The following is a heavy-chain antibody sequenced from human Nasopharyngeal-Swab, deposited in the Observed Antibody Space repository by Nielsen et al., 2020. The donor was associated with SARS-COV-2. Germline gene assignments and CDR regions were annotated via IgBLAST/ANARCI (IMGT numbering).Heavy chain of an antibody. CDR3: ALDYYDSSGYSRPNDY. V-gene: IGHV4-39*07. J-gene: IGHJ4*02. D-gene: IGHD3-22*01. CDR2: IYYSGST. Sequence: LEWIGSIYYSGSTYYNPSLKSRVTISVDTSKNQFSLKLSSVTAADTAVYYCALDYYDSSGYSRPNDYWGQGTLVTVSS.